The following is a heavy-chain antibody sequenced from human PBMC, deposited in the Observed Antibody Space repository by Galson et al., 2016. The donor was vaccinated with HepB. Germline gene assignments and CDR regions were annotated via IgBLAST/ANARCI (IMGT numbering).Heavy chain of an antibody. J-gene: IGHJ4*02. CDR1: GFTFSDYS. V-gene: IGHV3-48*02. CDR3: ARRSRSAFDY. Sequence: SLRLSCAASGFTFSDYSMNWVRQAPGKGPEWVSYISSSGSTIYYADSVKGRFTISRDNAKNSLFLQMNSLRDEDTAVYYCARRSRSAFDYWGQGTLVTASS. CDR2: ISSSGSTI.